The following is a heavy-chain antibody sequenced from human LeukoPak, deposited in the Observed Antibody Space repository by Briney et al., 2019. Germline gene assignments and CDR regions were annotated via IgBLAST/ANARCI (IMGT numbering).Heavy chain of an antibody. V-gene: IGHV4-39*07. Sequence: SETLSLTCTVSGGSVSSASYYWSWIRQPPGKGLEWIGEINHSGSTNYNPSLKSRVTISVDTSKNQFSLKLSSVTAADTAVYYCARGRSKPGIAVARPPFGYWGQGTLVTVSS. CDR3: ARGRSKPGIAVARPPFGY. J-gene: IGHJ4*02. CDR2: INHSGST. CDR1: GGSVSSASYY. D-gene: IGHD6-19*01.